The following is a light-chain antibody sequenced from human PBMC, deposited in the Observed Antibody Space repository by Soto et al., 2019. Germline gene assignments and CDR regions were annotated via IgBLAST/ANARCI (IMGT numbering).Light chain of an antibody. CDR2: DAS. J-gene: IGKJ2*01. V-gene: IGKV3-11*01. Sequence: EIVLTQSPATLSLSPGERATLSCRASQSVSSYLAWYQQKPGQAPRLLIYDASNRATGIPARFSGSGSGTDFTLTISSLEPEDFAVYYCQQRSNWPRTFGQGTKLXXK. CDR3: QQRSNWPRT. CDR1: QSVSSY.